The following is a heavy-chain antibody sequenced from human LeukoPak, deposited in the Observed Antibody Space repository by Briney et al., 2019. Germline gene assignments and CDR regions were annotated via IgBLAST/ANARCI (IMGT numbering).Heavy chain of an antibody. J-gene: IGHJ5*02. D-gene: IGHD1-26*01. CDR2: MNPNSGNT. CDR3: ARSILRRGLVGATINWFDP. Sequence: ASVKVSCKASGYTFTSYDINWVRQATGQGLEWMGWMNPNSGNTGYAQKFQGRVTMTRNTSISTAYMELSSLRSEDTAVYYCARSILRRGLVGATINWFDPWGQGTLVTVSS. CDR1: GYTFTSYD. V-gene: IGHV1-8*01.